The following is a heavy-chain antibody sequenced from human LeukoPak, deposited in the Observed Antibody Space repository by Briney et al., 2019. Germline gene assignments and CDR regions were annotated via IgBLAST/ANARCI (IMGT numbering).Heavy chain of an antibody. V-gene: IGHV4-61*02. CDR1: GGSISSGSYY. J-gene: IGHJ4*02. CDR3: ARDSLVEMATITDY. Sequence: SQTLSLTCTVSGGSISSGSYYWSWIRQPAGKGLEWIGRIYTSGSTNYNPSLKSRVTISVDTSKNQFSLKLSSVTAADTAVYYCARDSLVEMATITDYWGQGTLVTVSS. D-gene: IGHD5-24*01. CDR2: IYTSGST.